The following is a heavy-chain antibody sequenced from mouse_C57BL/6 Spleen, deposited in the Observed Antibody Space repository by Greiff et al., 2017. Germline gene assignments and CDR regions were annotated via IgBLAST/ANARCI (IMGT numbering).Heavy chain of an antibody. D-gene: IGHD1-1*01. Sequence: VKLQQPGTELVKPGASVKLSCKASGYTFTSYWMHWVKQRPGQGLEWIGNINPSNGGTNYNEKFKSKATLTVDKSSSTAYMQLSSLTSEDSAVYYCARGDYYRDYFDYWGQGTTLTVSS. CDR3: ARGDYYRDYFDY. V-gene: IGHV1-53*01. J-gene: IGHJ2*01. CDR2: INPSNGGT. CDR1: GYTFTSYW.